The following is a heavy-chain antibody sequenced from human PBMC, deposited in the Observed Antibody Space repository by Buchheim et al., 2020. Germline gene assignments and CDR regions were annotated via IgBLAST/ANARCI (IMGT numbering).Heavy chain of an antibody. CDR3: AKEHCSGGSCYVGLDY. CDR1: GFTFSSYW. Sequence: EVLLVESGGGLVQPGGSLRLSCATSGFTFSSYWMTWVRRAPGRGLEWVANIKPDGNEMYYVDSVKGRFIISRDNPAKSLYLQMNSLRAEDTAVYYCAKEHCSGGSCYVGLDYWGQGTL. D-gene: IGHD2-15*01. V-gene: IGHV3-7*04. CDR2: IKPDGNEM. J-gene: IGHJ4*02.